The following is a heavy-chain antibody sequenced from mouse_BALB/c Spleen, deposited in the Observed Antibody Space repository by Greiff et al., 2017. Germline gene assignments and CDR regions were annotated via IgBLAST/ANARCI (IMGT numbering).Heavy chain of an antibody. CDR3: ARGDYDDYAMDY. J-gene: IGHJ4*01. V-gene: IGHV5-9-3*01. CDR2: ISSGGSYT. D-gene: IGHD2-4*01. Sequence: EVKVVESGGGLVKPGGSLKLSCAASGFTFSSYAMSWVRQTPEKRLEWVATISSGGSYTYYPDSVKGRFTISRDNAKNTLYLQMSSLRSEDTAMYYCARGDYDDYAMDYWGQGTSVTVSS. CDR1: GFTFSSYA.